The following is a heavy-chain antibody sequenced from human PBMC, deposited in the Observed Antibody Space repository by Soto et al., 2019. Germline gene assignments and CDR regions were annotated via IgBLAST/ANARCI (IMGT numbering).Heavy chain of an antibody. CDR2: IYHSGST. D-gene: IGHD1-26*01. Sequence: SETLSLTCAVSGCSISSSNWWSWFRQPPGKGLEWIGEIYHSGSTNYNPSLKSRVTISVDKSKNQFSLKLSSVTAADTAVYSCARTPWDRYPGYYFDYSGQATRVTVAS. CDR3: ARTPWDRYPGYYFDY. J-gene: IGHJ4*02. V-gene: IGHV4-4*02. CDR1: GCSISSSNW.